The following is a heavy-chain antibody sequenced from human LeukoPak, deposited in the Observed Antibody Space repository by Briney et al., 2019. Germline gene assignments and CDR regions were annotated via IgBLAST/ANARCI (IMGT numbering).Heavy chain of an antibody. CDR1: GFTFSSYA. J-gene: IGHJ1*01. CDR3: ARGSSSGWYGPAEYFQH. V-gene: IGHV3-30-3*01. Sequence: PGGSLRLSCAASGFTFSSYAMHWVRQAPGKGLEWVAVISYDGSNKYYADSVKGRFTISRDNSKNTLYLQMNSLRAEDTAVYYCARGSSSGWYGPAEYFQHWGQGTLVTVSS. CDR2: ISYDGSNK. D-gene: IGHD6-19*01.